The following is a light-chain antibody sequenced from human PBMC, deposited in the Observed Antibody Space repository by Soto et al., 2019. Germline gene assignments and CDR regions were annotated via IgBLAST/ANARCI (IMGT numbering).Light chain of an antibody. J-gene: IGLJ2*01. Sequence: SSELTQPPSVSVAPGKTARITCGGNNIGSKSVHWYQQKPGQAPVLVIYYDSDRPSGIPERFSGSNSGNTATLTISRVEAGDEADYYCQVWDSSSDQPVVFGGGTKLTVL. V-gene: IGLV3-21*04. CDR1: NIGSKS. CDR3: QVWDSSSDQPVV. CDR2: YDS.